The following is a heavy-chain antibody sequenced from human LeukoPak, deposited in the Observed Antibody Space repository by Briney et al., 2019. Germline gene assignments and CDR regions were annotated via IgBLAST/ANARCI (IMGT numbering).Heavy chain of an antibody. D-gene: IGHD2-21*01. CDR1: GFTFSNAY. V-gene: IGHV3-15*07. CDR3: ITPLPYSAQ. CDR2: IKPKTDSETT. Sequence: GGSLRLSCAASGFTFSNAYMNWVRQAPGKGLEWVGRIKPKTDSETTEYAAPVKDRFSISRDDSKSMMYLQMNSLKTEDTAVYYCITPLPYSAQGGQGTLVTVSS. J-gene: IGHJ4*02.